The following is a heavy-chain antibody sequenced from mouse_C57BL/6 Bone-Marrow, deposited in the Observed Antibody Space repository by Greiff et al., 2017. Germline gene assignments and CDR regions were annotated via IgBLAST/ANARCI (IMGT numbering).Heavy chain of an antibody. D-gene: IGHD1-1*01. CDR1: GYTFTSYW. CDR3: ARADNGSIPFAY. V-gene: IGHV1-69*01. CDR2: IDPSDSYT. J-gene: IGHJ3*01. Sequence: VQLQQPGAELAMPGASVKLSCKASGYTFTSYWMHWVKQRPGQGLEWIGEIDPSDSYTNYNQKFKGKSTLTVDKSSSTAYMQLSSLTSEDSAVYFCARADNGSIPFAYWGQGTLVTVSA.